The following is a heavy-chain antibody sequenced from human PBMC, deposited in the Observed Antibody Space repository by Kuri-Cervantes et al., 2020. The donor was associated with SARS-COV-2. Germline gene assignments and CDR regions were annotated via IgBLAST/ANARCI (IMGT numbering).Heavy chain of an antibody. CDR3: TTEAIALDIVVVPAAFDY. V-gene: IGHV3-72*01. D-gene: IGHD2-2*01. J-gene: IGHJ4*02. CDR1: GFTFSDHY. Sequence: LSLTCAASGFTFSDHYMDWVRQAPGKGLEWVGRTRNKANSYTTEYAASVKGRLTISRDDSKNTLYLQMNSLKTEDTAVYYCTTEAIALDIVVVPAAFDYWGQGTLVTVSS. CDR2: TRNKANSYTT.